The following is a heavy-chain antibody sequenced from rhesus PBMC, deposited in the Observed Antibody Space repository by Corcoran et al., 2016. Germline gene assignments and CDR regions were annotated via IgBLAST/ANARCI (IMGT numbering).Heavy chain of an antibody. CDR2: KNKKTGGA. CDR1: GYPFTDYY. J-gene: IGHJ4*01. D-gene: IGHD4-29*01. V-gene: IGHV1-138*01. Sequence: QVQLVQSGAEVKKPGSSVTVSCWTSGYPFTDYYITWVRQAPGQGLGGMGEKNKKTGGADCAQKFQGRIIMTRDTSTSTADMKLTSLTSEDTAIYYCIRGGYGTVVDYWGQGVLVTVSS. CDR3: IRGGYGTVVDY.